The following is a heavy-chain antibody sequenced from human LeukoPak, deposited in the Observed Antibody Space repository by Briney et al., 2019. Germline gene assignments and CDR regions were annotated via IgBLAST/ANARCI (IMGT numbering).Heavy chain of an antibody. J-gene: IGHJ5*02. D-gene: IGHD2-2*01. CDR2: ISSSSSTI. Sequence: SGGSLRLSCAASVFTLSSYSMTWVRQALGKGLEWVSYISSSSSTIYYADSVKGRFTISRDNAKNSLYLQMNSLRDEDTAVYYCARSADQLRHHWFDPWGQGTLVTVSS. V-gene: IGHV3-48*02. CDR3: ARSADQLRHHWFDP. CDR1: VFTLSSYS.